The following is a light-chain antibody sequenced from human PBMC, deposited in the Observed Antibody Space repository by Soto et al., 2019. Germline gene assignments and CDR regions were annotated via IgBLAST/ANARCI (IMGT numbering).Light chain of an antibody. CDR2: DVT. V-gene: IGLV2-14*01. J-gene: IGLJ1*01. Sequence: QSVLTQPASVSGPPGQSITISCTGTSSDVGAYNYVSWYQHHPGKAPRLVIYDVTNRPPGISDRFSGSKSGNTASLTISGLLAEDEADYYCTSYTSTSTYVFGTGTKVTVL. CDR3: TSYTSTSTYV. CDR1: SSDVGAYNY.